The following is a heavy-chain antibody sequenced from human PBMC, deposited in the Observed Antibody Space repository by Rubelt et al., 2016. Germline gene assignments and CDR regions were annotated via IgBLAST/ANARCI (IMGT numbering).Heavy chain of an antibody. D-gene: IGHD3-10*01. J-gene: IGHJ6*03. CDR3: ARDGTGRESYDYYYMDV. Sequence: QVQLVQSGAEVKKPGASVKVSCKASGYTFTSYGISWVRQAPGQGLEWMGWISAYNGNTNYAQKLQGRVTMTTDTSTSTAYMERRSLGSEDTAVYYCARDGTGRESYDYYYMDVWGKGTTVTVSS. V-gene: IGHV1-18*01. CDR2: ISAYNGNT. CDR1: GYTFTSYG.